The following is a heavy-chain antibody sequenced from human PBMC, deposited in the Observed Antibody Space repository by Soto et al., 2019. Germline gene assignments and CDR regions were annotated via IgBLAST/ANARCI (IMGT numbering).Heavy chain of an antibody. CDR2: ISYDGSNK. V-gene: IGHV3-30*18. Sequence: QVQLVESGGGVVQPGRSLRLSCAASGFTFSSYGMHWVRQAPGKGLEWVAVISYDGSNKYYADSVKGRFTISRDNSKNTLYLQMNSLRAEDTAVYYCAKDYSPMGYYLDYWGQGTLVTVSS. CDR1: GFTFSSYG. J-gene: IGHJ4*02. CDR3: AKDYSPMGYYLDY. D-gene: IGHD2-21*01.